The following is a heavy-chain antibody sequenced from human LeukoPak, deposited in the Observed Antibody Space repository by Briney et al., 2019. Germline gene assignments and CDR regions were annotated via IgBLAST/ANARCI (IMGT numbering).Heavy chain of an antibody. Sequence: SETLSLTCTVSGGSINSSSYYWGWIRQPPGKGLEWLGSIYFGGYIYQSPSQKSRFSISIDRSKNQFSLKLSSVTAADTALYYCARSIFSGSYSFDLWGQGTLVTVSS. CDR1: GGSINSSSYY. CDR3: ARSIFSGSYSFDL. CDR2: IYFGGYI. V-gene: IGHV4-39*07. D-gene: IGHD1-26*01. J-gene: IGHJ4*02.